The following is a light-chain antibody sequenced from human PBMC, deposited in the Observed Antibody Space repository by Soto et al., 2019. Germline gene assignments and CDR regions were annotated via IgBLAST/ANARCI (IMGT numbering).Light chain of an antibody. CDR3: QQYDSLPFT. Sequence: DIQMTQSPSSLSASVGYRVTITCQASHYLGNSLSWSQQKPGKAPKLLISDASNLETGVPSRFSASASGTDFTFTISSLQPEDIATYYCQQYDSLPFTFGGGTKVDIK. J-gene: IGKJ4*01. CDR1: HYLGNS. CDR2: DAS. V-gene: IGKV1-33*01.